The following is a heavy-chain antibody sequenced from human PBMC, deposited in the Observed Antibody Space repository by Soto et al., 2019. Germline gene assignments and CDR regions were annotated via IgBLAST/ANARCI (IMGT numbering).Heavy chain of an antibody. D-gene: IGHD6-19*01. CDR1: GDSMSSSDYY. CDR2: IYYSGST. J-gene: IGHJ4*02. Sequence: SETLSLTCAVSGDSMSSSDYYWGWIRRPPGKGLEWIGSIYYSGSTYYNPSLQSRVAISVDTSKNQFSLKLKSVTAADTAIYYCARRTVNIRTFYSGLKTHCFDYWGQGAPVTVPS. V-gene: IGHV4-39*01. CDR3: ARRTVNIRTFYSGLKTHCFDY.